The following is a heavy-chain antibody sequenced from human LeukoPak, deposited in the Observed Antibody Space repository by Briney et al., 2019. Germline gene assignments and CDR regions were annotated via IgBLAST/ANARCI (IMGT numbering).Heavy chain of an antibody. CDR2: IYSGGST. CDR3: ARFSSSPRYFDL. Sequence: GGSLRLSCAVSGFIVSSNDMSWVRQAPGRGLEWVSVIYSGGSTYYADSVKGRFTISRDTSKNAVYLQMNSLRAEDTAMYYCARFSSSPRYFDLWGRGTLVTVSS. V-gene: IGHV3-53*01. J-gene: IGHJ2*01. D-gene: IGHD6-6*01. CDR1: GFIVSSND.